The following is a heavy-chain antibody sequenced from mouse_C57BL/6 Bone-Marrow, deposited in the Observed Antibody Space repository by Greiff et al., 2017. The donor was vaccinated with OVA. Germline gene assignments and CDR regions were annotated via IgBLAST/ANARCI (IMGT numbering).Heavy chain of an antibody. CDR1: GYTFTSYG. Sequence: QVHVKQSGAELARPGASVKLSCKASGYTFTSYGISWVKQRTGQGLEWIGEIYPRSGNTYYNEKFKGKATLTADKSSSTAYMELRSLTSEDSAVYFCARDRGSSSFDYWGQGTTLTVSS. CDR3: ARDRGSSSFDY. J-gene: IGHJ2*01. V-gene: IGHV1-81*01. D-gene: IGHD1-1*01. CDR2: IYPRSGNT.